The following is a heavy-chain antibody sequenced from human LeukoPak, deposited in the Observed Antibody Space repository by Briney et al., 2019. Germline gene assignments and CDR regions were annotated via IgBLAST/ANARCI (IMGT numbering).Heavy chain of an antibody. Sequence: SLRLSCAASGFTFDDYAMHWVRQAPGKGLEWVSGISWNSGNIGYADSVKGRFTISRDNAKNSLYLQMNSLRVEDTALYYCAKEGTVATPGLYYYYYMDVWVKGTTVTVSS. V-gene: IGHV3-9*01. CDR3: AKEGTVATPGLYYYYYMDV. D-gene: IGHD5-12*01. CDR2: ISWNSGNI. J-gene: IGHJ6*03. CDR1: GFTFDDYA.